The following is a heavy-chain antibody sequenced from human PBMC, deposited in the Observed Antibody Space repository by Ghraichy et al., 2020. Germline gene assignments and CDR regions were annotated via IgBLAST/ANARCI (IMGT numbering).Heavy chain of an antibody. CDR3: ARQYYYVSSGHPQGFDY. D-gene: IGHD3-22*01. Sequence: GESLNISCAASGFTFSSYWMSWVRQAPGKGLGWVANIKQEGSENYYVDSVKGRFTISRDNAKNSLYLQMNSLRAEDTAVYYFARQYYYVSSGHPQGFDYSGHGTLVTVSS. V-gene: IGHV3-7*01. J-gene: IGHJ4*01. CDR2: IKQEGSEN. CDR1: GFTFSSYW.